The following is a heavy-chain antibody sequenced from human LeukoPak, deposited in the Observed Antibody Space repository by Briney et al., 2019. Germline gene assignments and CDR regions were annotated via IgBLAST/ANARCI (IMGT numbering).Heavy chain of an antibody. Sequence: PGGSLRLSCAASGFTFSDYYMSWIRQAPGKGLEWVSYISSSGSTIYYADSVKGRFTISRDNAKNSLYLQMNSLRAEDTAVYYCARDPTVAGTGGWPGYYFDYWGQGTLVTVSS. CDR3: ARDPTVAGTGGWPGYYFDY. CDR1: GFTFSDYY. V-gene: IGHV3-11*01. J-gene: IGHJ4*02. D-gene: IGHD6-19*01. CDR2: ISSSGSTI.